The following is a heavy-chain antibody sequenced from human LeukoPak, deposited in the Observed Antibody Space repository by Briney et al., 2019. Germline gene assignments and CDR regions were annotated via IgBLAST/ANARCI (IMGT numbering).Heavy chain of an antibody. Sequence: ASVKVSCKASGYTFTSYYMHWVRQAPGQGLEWMGIINPSGGSTSYAQKFQGRVTMTRDTSTSTVYMELSSLRSEDTAVYYCARVRSGTNYYYGMDVWGQGTTVTVSS. CDR2: INPSGGST. CDR1: GYTFTSYY. CDR3: ARVRSGTNYYYGMDV. V-gene: IGHV1-46*01. D-gene: IGHD3-3*01. J-gene: IGHJ6*02.